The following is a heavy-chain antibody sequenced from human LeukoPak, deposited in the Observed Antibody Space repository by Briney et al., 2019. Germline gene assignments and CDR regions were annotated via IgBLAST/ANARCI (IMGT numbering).Heavy chain of an antibody. D-gene: IGHD2-15*01. J-gene: IGHJ5*02. Sequence: SATLSLTRSVSGGSSSGSYWSWIRQPPSKGLEWIGEISDSGTTNYNPSLASRVTVSVDTSKNQFSLNLTSVTAADTAVYYCARKYCSGGSCRTGWFDPWGQGTLVTVSS. CDR1: GGSSSGSY. CDR3: ARKYCSGGSCRTGWFDP. V-gene: IGHV4-34*01. CDR2: ISDSGTT.